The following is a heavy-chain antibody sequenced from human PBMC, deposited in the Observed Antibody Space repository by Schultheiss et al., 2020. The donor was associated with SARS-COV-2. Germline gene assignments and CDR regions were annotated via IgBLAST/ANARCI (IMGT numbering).Heavy chain of an antibody. V-gene: IGHV3-23*01. D-gene: IGHD3-16*02. Sequence: GGSLRLSCAASGFTFSSYAMSWVRQAPGEGLQWVSAISGSGGSTYYADSVKGRFTISRDNSKNTLYLQMNSLRAEDTAVYYCAKGTMITFGGVIDPIGYWGQGTLVTVSS. CDR2: ISGSGGST. J-gene: IGHJ4*02. CDR3: AKGTMITFGGVIDPIGY. CDR1: GFTFSSYA.